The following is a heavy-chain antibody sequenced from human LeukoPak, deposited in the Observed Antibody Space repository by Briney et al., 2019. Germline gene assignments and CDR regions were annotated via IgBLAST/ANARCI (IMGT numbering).Heavy chain of an antibody. CDR2: INGNGGSA. D-gene: IGHD5-18*01. CDR3: ARSIYGVYSFGPPFDY. J-gene: IGHJ4*02. Sequence: PGGSLRLSCAASGFTFDDYGMSWVRQAPGKGLEWVSGINGNGGSAGYADSLKGRFTISRDNAKNSLYLQMSSLRVEDTALYYCARSIYGVYSFGPPFDYWGQGTLVTVSS. CDR1: GFTFDDYG. V-gene: IGHV3-20*04.